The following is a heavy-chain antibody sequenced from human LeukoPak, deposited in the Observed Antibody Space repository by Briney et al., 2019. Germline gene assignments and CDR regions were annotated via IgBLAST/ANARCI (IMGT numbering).Heavy chain of an antibody. Sequence: GGSLRLTCAASGFTFSSYEMNWVRQAPGKGLEWVSYISSSGSTIYYADSVKGRFTISRDNAKNSLYLQMNSLRAEDTAAYYCARELLGEGFDYWGQGTLVTVSS. CDR3: ARELLGEGFDY. CDR1: GFTFSSYE. J-gene: IGHJ4*02. CDR2: ISSSGSTI. V-gene: IGHV3-48*03. D-gene: IGHD2/OR15-2a*01.